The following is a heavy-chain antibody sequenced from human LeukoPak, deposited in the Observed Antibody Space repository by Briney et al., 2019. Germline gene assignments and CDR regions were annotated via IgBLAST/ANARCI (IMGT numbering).Heavy chain of an antibody. J-gene: IGHJ4*02. D-gene: IGHD4-17*01. CDR2: ISRGSSTI. CDR1: GFTLSSYK. CDR3: AREDGSVNYYFDY. V-gene: IGHV3-48*02. Sequence: GGSLRPSCAASGFTLSSYKMNWVRQAPGKGLEWVSYISRGSSTIYYADSVRGRFTISRDNAKNSLYLQMNSLRDEDTAVYYCAREDGSVNYYFDYWGQGTLVTVSS.